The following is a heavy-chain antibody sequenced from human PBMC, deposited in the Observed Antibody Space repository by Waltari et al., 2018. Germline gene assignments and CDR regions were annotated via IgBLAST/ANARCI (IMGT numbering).Heavy chain of an antibody. J-gene: IGHJ5*02. CDR1: GDSVVSNY. Sequence: QVQLHESGPGLVQPSATLSLACSVSGDSVVSNYWSWIRQSAGKGMEWIGRSYVGGTTNYNPALSGRVSMSVDMSKNQIFLKIMSVTAADTGVYYCARETRHGDWFDPWGQGTLVTVSS. D-gene: IGHD3-16*01. CDR3: ARETRHGDWFDP. CDR2: SYVGGTT. V-gene: IGHV4-4*07.